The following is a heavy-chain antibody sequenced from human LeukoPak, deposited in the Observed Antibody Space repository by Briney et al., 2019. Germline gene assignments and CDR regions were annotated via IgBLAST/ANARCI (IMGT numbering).Heavy chain of an antibody. V-gene: IGHV3-30*14. CDR1: GFTFSSYW. D-gene: IGHD3-16*01. J-gene: IGHJ4*02. Sequence: PGGSLRLSCAASGFTFSSYWMSWVRQAPGKGLEWVAVISYDGSNKYYADSVKGRFTISRDNSKNTLYLQMNSLRAEDTAVYYCARDGGAAPFGYWGRGTLVTVSS. CDR3: ARDGGAAPFGY. CDR2: ISYDGSNK.